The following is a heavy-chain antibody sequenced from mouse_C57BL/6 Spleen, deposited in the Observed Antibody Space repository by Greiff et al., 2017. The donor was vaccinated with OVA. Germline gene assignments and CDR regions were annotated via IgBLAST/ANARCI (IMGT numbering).Heavy chain of an antibody. CDR2: IDPTSGGT. J-gene: IGHJ1*03. V-gene: IGHV1-72*01. D-gene: IGHD5-1-1*01. CDR1: GYTFTSYW. CDR3: AREDTLGYFDV. Sequence: VQLQQPGAELVKPGASVKLSCEASGYTFTSYWMHWVKQRPGRGLEWIGRIDPTSGGTKYTEKFKSKATLTVDKPSSTAYMQLSSLTAEDSAVYCGAREDTLGYFDVWGTGTTVTVSS.